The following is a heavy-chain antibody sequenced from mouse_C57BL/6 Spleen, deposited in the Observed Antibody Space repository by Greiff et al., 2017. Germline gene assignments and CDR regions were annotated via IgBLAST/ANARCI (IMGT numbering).Heavy chain of an antibody. CDR2: IYPGSGST. J-gene: IGHJ2*01. V-gene: IGHV1-55*01. D-gene: IGHD2-1*01. Sequence: VQLQQPGAELVKPGASVQMSCKASGYTFTSYWITWVKQRPGQGLEWIGDIYPGSGSTNYNEKFKSKDTLTGDTSSSTAYMQLSSLTSEDSAVYYCARTLYGNYPLYLDYGGQGTTLTVSS. CDR3: ARTLYGNYPLYLDY. CDR1: GYTFTSYW.